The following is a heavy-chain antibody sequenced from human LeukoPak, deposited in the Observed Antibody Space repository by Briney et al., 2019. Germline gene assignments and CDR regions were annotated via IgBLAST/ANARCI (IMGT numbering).Heavy chain of an antibody. CDR3: AREVYSSSSGAPLGN. J-gene: IGHJ4*02. D-gene: IGHD6-6*01. CDR2: ISYDGSNK. V-gene: IGHV3-30*15. Sequence: GGSLRLSCAASGFTFSSYAMHWVRQAPGKGLEWVAVISYDGSNKYYADSVKGRFTISRDNSKNTLYLQMSSLRAEDTAVYYCAREVYSSSSGAPLGNWGQGTLVTVSS. CDR1: GFTFSSYA.